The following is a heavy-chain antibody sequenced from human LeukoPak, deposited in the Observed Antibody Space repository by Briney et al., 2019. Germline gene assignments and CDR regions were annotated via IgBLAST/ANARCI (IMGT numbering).Heavy chain of an antibody. CDR2: IYYSGST. Sequence: SETLSLTCTVSGGSISSYYWSWIRQPPGKGLEWIGYIYYSGSTNYNPSLKSRVTISVDTSKNQFSLKLSSVTAADTPVYYCARHYYDSSGSPFDYWGQGTLVTVSS. J-gene: IGHJ4*02. V-gene: IGHV4-59*08. D-gene: IGHD3-22*01. CDR1: GGSISSYY. CDR3: ARHYYDSSGSPFDY.